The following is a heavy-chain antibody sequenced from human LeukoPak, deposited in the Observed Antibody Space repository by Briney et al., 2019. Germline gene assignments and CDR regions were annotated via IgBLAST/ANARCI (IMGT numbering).Heavy chain of an antibody. Sequence: ASVKVSCRASGYTFTDYYIHWVRQAPGQGLEWMGWINTNTGNPTYAQGFTGRFVFSLDTSVSTAYLQISSLKADDNAVYYCAREGDSSFGYFDYWGQGTLVTVSS. V-gene: IGHV7-4-1*02. CDR2: INTNTGNP. D-gene: IGHD6-13*01. CDR1: GYTFTDYY. CDR3: AREGDSSFGYFDY. J-gene: IGHJ4*02.